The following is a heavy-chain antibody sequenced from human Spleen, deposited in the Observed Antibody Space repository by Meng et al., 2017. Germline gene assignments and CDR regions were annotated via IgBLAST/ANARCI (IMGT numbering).Heavy chain of an antibody. J-gene: IGHJ4*02. V-gene: IGHV1-2*02. D-gene: IGHD3-22*01. CDR2: INPNSGGT. CDR3: ARVLSYYYDSSGYDYFDY. Sequence: ASVKVSCKASGYTFTGYYMHWVRQAPGQGLEWMGWINPNSGGTNYAQKFQGRVTMTRDTSTSTVYMELSSLRSEDTAVYYCARVLSYYYDSSGYDYFDYWGQGTLVTVSS. CDR1: GYTFTGYY.